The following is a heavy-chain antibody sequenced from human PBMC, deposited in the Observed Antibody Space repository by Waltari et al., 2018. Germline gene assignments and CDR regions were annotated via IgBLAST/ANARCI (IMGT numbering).Heavy chain of an antibody. CDR3: ASIPRYGLHDAFDI. J-gene: IGHJ3*02. D-gene: IGHD2-15*01. V-gene: IGHV1-2*02. CDR2: INPNRGGT. Sequence: QVQLVQSGAEVKKPGASVKVSCKASGYTFTGYYMHWVRQAPGQGLEWMGWINPNRGGTNYAQKFQGRVTMTRDTSISTAYMELSRLRSDDTAVYYCASIPRYGLHDAFDIWGQGTMVTVSS. CDR1: GYTFTGYY.